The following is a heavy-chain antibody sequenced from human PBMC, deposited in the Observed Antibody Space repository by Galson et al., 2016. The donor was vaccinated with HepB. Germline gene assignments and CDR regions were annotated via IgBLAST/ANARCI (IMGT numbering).Heavy chain of an antibody. CDR3: ARGGYPDY. D-gene: IGHD5-12*01. CDR1: GFTFSRYW. V-gene: IGHV3-7*03. Sequence: SLRLSCAASGFTFSRYWMSWVRQAPGKGLEWVANINQDGSEKYYVDSVKGRFTISRDNAKNSLYLQMNSLRAEDTAVYYCARGGYPDYWGQGTLVTVSS. J-gene: IGHJ4*02. CDR2: INQDGSEK.